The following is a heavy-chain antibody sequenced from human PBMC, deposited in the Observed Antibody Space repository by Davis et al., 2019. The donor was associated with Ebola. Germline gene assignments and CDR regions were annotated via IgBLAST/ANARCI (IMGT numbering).Heavy chain of an antibody. CDR1: GGSISSGDYY. CDR3: ARFMITFGGVIALRSWFDP. J-gene: IGHJ5*02. CDR2: IYYSGST. D-gene: IGHD3-16*02. V-gene: IGHV4-30-4*01. Sequence: MPSETLSLTCTVSGGSISSGDYYWSWIRQPPGKGLEWIGYIYYSGSTYYNPSLKSRVTISVDTSKNQFSLKLSSVTAADTAVYYCARFMITFGGVIALRSWFDPWGQGTLVTVSS.